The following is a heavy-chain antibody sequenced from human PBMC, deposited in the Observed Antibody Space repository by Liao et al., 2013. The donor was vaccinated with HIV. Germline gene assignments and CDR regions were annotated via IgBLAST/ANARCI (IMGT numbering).Heavy chain of an antibody. CDR1: YGSISSYY. D-gene: IGHD6-19*01. J-gene: IGHJ3*01. Sequence: QVQLQESGPRLVKPSETLSLTCSVSYGSISSYYWSWIRQSAGKGLEWIGRIHGSGSTNSNPSLKSRVSLSVDSSKNQFSLKLTSMTAADTALYYCARAPVAGTKSNAFDVWGPGTDGHRLL. V-gene: IGHV4-4*07. CDR2: IHGSGST. CDR3: ARAPVAGTKSNAFDV.